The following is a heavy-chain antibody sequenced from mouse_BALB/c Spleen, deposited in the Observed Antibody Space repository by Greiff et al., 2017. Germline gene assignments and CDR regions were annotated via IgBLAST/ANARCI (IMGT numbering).Heavy chain of an antibody. CDR2: ISSGGSYT. Sequence: EVKLVESGGDLVKPGGSLKLSCAASGFTFSSYGMSWVRQTPDKRLEWVATISSGGSYTYYPDSVKGRFTISRDNAKNTLYLQMSSLKSEDTAMYYCARFYYDYAGAMDYWGQGTSVTVSS. J-gene: IGHJ4*01. CDR3: ARFYYDYAGAMDY. V-gene: IGHV5-6*02. CDR1: GFTFSSYG. D-gene: IGHD2-4*01.